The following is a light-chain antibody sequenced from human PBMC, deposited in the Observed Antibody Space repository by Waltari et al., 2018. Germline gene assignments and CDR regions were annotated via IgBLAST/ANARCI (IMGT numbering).Light chain of an antibody. V-gene: IGLV2-18*02. CDR2: EVS. J-gene: IGLJ3*02. CDR3: SSYTTRSTWV. CDR1: SSDVGSYHN. Sequence: QSDLTQPPPVSGSPGQSVTISCTGTSSDVGSYHNVSWFQQPPGTAPKLMIDEVSKRPSGVPDRFSGSKSGNTASLTISGLQAEDEADYYCSSYTTRSTWVFGGGTKLTVL.